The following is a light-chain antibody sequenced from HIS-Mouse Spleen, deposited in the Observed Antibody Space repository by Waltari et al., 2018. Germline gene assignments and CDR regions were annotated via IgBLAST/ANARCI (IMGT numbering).Light chain of an antibody. Sequence: SSRADHMAKRGYYAWYQQQPGQAPRHLIYGASSRATGIRGRFSGSGSRTDFTLTISRLEPEDCGVYYCQQYGSSPRTFGQVTKVEI. CDR1: HMAKRGY. CDR2: GAS. V-gene: IGKV3-20*01. J-gene: IGKJ1*01. CDR3: QQYGSSPRT.